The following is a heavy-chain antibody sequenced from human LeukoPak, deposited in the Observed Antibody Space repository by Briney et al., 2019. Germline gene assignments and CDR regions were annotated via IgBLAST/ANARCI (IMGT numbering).Heavy chain of an antibody. D-gene: IGHD3-10*01. V-gene: IGHV3-11*04. Sequence: PGGSLRLSCAASGFTVSDYYMSWIRQAPGKGLEWVSFISSSGSTKYYADSVKRRFAISRDNTKNSLYLQMSSLRAEDTAVYYCARERTPKYFYGSGTFDRYYDYWGQGTLVTVSS. J-gene: IGHJ4*02. CDR1: GFTVSDYY. CDR3: ARERTPKYFYGSGTFDRYYDY. CDR2: ISSSGSTK.